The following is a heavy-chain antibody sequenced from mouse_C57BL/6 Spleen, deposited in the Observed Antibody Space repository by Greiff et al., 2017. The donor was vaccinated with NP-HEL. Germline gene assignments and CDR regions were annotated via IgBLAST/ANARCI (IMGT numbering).Heavy chain of an antibody. CDR3: ARDTLYYYGSSYVDYLDY. Sequence: EVKLVESEGGLVQPGSSMKLSCTASGFTFSDYYMAWVRQVPEKGLEWVANINYDGSSTYYLDSLKSRFIISRDNAKNILYLQMSSLTSEDTATYYCARDTLYYYGSSYVDYLDYWGQGTTLTVSS. D-gene: IGHD1-1*01. J-gene: IGHJ2*01. CDR2: INYDGSST. V-gene: IGHV5-16*01. CDR1: GFTFSDYY.